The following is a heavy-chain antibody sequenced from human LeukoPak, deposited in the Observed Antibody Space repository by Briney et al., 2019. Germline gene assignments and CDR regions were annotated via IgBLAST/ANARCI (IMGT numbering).Heavy chain of an antibody. J-gene: IGHJ5*02. CDR3: ARDRGTTGTTKGWFDP. CDR1: GGSISSYY. V-gene: IGHV4-59*01. D-gene: IGHD1-1*01. CDR2: IYYSGST. Sequence: PSETLSLTCTVSGGSISSYYWSWIRQPPGKGLEWIGYIYYSGSTNYNPSLKSRVTISVDTSKNQFSLKLSSVTAADTAVYYCARDRGTTGTTKGWFDPWGQGTLVTVSS.